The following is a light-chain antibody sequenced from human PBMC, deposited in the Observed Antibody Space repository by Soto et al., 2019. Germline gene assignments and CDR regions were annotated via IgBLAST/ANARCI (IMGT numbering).Light chain of an antibody. Sequence: DIQRTKFPISLPASAGARVTITCRASLAISNYLAWYQQKPGKIPKLLIYAASTLQGGVPSRFSGSGSGTDFTLTISSLQPEDVAAYYCQKYNSAPLTFGGGTKVEIK. V-gene: IGKV1-27*01. CDR3: QKYNSAPLT. J-gene: IGKJ4*01. CDR2: AAS. CDR1: LAISNY.